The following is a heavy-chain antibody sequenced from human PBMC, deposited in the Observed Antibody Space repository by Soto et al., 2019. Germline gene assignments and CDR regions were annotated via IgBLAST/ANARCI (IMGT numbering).Heavy chain of an antibody. CDR3: ARDPERENDYGDYALCY. CDR2: IIPILGIA. J-gene: IGHJ4*02. Sequence: QVQLVQSGAEVKKPGSSVKVSCKASGGTFSSYTISWVRQAPGQGLEWMGRIIPILGIANYAQKFQGRVTITVDKSTSTAYMELSSLRSEDTAVYYCARDPERENDYGDYALCYWGQGTLVTVSS. CDR1: GGTFSSYT. D-gene: IGHD4-17*01. V-gene: IGHV1-69*08.